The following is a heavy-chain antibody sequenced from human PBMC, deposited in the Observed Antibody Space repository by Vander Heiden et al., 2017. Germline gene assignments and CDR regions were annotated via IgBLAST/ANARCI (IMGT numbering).Heavy chain of an antibody. J-gene: IGHJ4*02. CDR3: ARDSQWLPDY. Sequence: DVQLVESGGCLVQPGGSLRLSCAASGFSFSNYEMNWVRRATGKGLEWLSYINNSGKTIHYADSVKGRFTTSRDNARNSLYLQMSSLRADVTAIYYCARDSQWLPDYWGQGTLVTVSS. CDR1: GFSFSNYE. D-gene: IGHD6-19*01. CDR2: INNSGKTI. V-gene: IGHV3-48*03.